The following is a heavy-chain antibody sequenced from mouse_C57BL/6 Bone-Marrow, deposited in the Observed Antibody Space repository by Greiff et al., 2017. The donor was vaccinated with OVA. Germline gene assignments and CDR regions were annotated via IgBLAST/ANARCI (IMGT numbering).Heavy chain of an antibody. CDR3: ARRGLGLWWYFDV. CDR2: IYPRSGNT. CDR1: GYTFTSYG. V-gene: IGHV1-81*01. D-gene: IGHD3-3*01. J-gene: IGHJ1*03. Sequence: QVQLKESGAELARPGASVKLSCKASGYTFTSYGISWVKQRTGQGLEWIGEIYPRSGNTYYNEKFKGKATLTADKSSSTAYMELRSLTSEDSAVYVCARRGLGLWWYFDVWGTGTTVTVSS.